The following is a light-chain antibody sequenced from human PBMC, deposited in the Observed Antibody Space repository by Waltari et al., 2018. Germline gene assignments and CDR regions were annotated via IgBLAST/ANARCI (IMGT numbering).Light chain of an antibody. CDR2: DDG. CDR3: QSYDSSLNIYV. V-gene: IGLV1-40*01. Sequence: QSVLTQPPSVSGAPGQSVTISCAGGRSHLGTGPEVHSFQQVPGTAPKLLTHDDGSRPSGVPDRFSAFKSGSSASLAITGLRTEDEADYYCQSYDSSLNIYVFGSGTKVTVL. J-gene: IGLJ1*01. CDR1: RSHLGTGPE.